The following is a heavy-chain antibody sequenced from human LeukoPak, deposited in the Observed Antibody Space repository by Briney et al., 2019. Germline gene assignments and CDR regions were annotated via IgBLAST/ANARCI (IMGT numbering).Heavy chain of an antibody. CDR1: GFTFSSYG. CDR2: ISYDGSNK. Sequence: GGSLRLSCAASGFTFSSYGMPWVRQAPGKGLEWVAVISYDGSNKYYADSVKGRFTISRDNSKNTLYLQMNSLRAEDTAVYYCAKGWYYYDSSGYQELGYWGQGTLVTVSS. CDR3: AKGWYYYDSSGYQELGY. V-gene: IGHV3-30*18. J-gene: IGHJ4*02. D-gene: IGHD3-22*01.